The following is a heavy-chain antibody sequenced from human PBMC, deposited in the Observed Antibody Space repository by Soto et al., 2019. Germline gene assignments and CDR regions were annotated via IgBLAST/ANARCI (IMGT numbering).Heavy chain of an antibody. D-gene: IGHD3-10*01. Sequence: GASVKVSCKASGGTFSSYTISWVRQAPGQGLEWMGRIIPILGIANYAQKFQGRVTITADKSTSTAYMELSSLRSEDTAVYYCARESTMVRGVHYYYYMDVWGKGTTVTVSS. CDR3: ARESTMVRGVHYYYYMDV. CDR2: IIPILGIA. V-gene: IGHV1-69*04. J-gene: IGHJ6*03. CDR1: GGTFSSYT.